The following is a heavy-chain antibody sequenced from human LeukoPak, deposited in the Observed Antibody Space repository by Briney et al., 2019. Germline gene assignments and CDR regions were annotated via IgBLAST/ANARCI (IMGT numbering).Heavy chain of an antibody. CDR3: ARRKPKMATVGY. Sequence: SETLSLTCAVYGGSFSGYYWSWIRQPPGKGLEWIGEINHSGSTNYNPSLKSRVTISVDTSKNQVSLKLSSVTAADTAVYYCARRKPKMATVGYWGQGTLVTVSS. CDR1: GGSFSGYY. V-gene: IGHV4-34*01. J-gene: IGHJ4*02. CDR2: INHSGST. D-gene: IGHD5-24*01.